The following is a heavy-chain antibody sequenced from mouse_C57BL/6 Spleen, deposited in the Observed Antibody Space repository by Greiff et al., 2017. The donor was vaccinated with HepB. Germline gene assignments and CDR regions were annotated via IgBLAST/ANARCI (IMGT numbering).Heavy chain of an antibody. CDR3: ARYRLGHYFDY. Sequence: EVQGVESGGGLVQPGGSLSLSCAASGFTFTDYYMSWVRQPPGKALEWLGFIRNKANGYTTEYSASVKGRFTISRDNSQSILYLQMNALRAEDSATYYCARYRLGHYFDYWGQGTTLTVSS. D-gene: IGHD3-3*01. CDR1: GFTFTDYY. CDR2: IRNKANGYTT. J-gene: IGHJ2*01. V-gene: IGHV7-3*01.